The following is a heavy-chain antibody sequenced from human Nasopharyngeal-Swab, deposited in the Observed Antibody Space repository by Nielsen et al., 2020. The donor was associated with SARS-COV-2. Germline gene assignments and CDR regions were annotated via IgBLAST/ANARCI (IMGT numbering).Heavy chain of an antibody. D-gene: IGHD2-21*02. Sequence: GESLKISCAASGFTFSSYGMHWVRQAPGKGLEWVAVISYGGSNKYYADSVKGRFTISRDNSKNTLYLQMNSLRAEDTAVYYCARGHNTYCGGDCYSLAPDYWGQGTLVTVSS. V-gene: IGHV3-30*03. CDR3: ARGHNTYCGGDCYSLAPDY. J-gene: IGHJ4*02. CDR2: ISYGGSNK. CDR1: GFTFSSYG.